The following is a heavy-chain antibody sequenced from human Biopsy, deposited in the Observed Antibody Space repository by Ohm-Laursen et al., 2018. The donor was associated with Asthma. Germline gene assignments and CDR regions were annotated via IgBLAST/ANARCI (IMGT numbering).Heavy chain of an antibody. J-gene: IGHJ6*02. Sequence: GTLSLTCRLSSGSGGYMRSGNYYWGWIRQPPGKGLEWIGSIYYSGTTYYNPSLESRVTVSADTSKNQFSLKLTSVTAADTAVYYCVRGSSSWHHGPFHYYYGLNVWGQGTTATVSS. D-gene: IGHD6-13*01. V-gene: IGHV4-39*01. CDR1: GGYMRSGNYY. CDR2: IYYSGTT. CDR3: VRGSSSWHHGPFHYYYGLNV.